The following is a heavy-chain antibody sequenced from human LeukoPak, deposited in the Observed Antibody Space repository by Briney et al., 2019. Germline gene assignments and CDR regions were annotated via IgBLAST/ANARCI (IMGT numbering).Heavy chain of an antibody. CDR1: GFTFNKYS. CDR2: ISSSSVYI. CDR3: ARASIEVVNTDYDY. Sequence: GGSLRLSCAASGFTFNKYSMNWVRQAPGKGLEWVASISSSSVYIHYADLVKGRFTISRDNAKNLMFLQMNSLRVEDTAVYYCARASIEVVNTDYDYWGQGILVTVSS. V-gene: IGHV3-21*01. D-gene: IGHD3-22*01. J-gene: IGHJ4*02.